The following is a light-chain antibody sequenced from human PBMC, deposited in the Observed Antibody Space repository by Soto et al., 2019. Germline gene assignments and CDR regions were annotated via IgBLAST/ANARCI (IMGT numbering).Light chain of an antibody. CDR3: QQYGSSPRT. J-gene: IGKJ4*01. CDR2: GAS. CDR1: QSVSSSY. V-gene: IGKV3-20*01. Sequence: EMVLTQSPGTLSLSPGERATLSCRASQSVSSSYLAWYKQKPGQASRLLIDGASSRATGIPDRFSGSGPGTDFTLPISRREPEDCAVYYCQQYGSSPRTCGGGTKVEIK.